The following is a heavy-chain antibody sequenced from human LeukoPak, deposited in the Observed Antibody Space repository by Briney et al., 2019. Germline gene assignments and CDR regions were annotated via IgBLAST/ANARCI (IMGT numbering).Heavy chain of an antibody. Sequence: GGSLRLSCAASGFTFSSYAMSWVRQAPGKGLVWVSAISGSGGSTYYADSVKGRFTISRDNSKNTLYLQMNSLRAEDTAVYYCAKQSWQQLVHDWFDPWGQGTLVTVSS. CDR3: AKQSWQQLVHDWFDP. J-gene: IGHJ5*02. CDR1: GFTFSSYA. V-gene: IGHV3-23*01. CDR2: ISGSGGST. D-gene: IGHD6-13*01.